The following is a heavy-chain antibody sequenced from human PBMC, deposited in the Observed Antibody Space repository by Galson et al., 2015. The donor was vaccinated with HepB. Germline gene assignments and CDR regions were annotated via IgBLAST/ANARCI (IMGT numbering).Heavy chain of an antibody. CDR2: IKSKANNYAT. CDR1: GFTFGGSA. CDR3: TRLGDFSGYTSR. J-gene: IGHJ4*02. D-gene: IGHD2-2*01. V-gene: IGHV3-73*01. Sequence: SLRLSCAASGFTFGGSAIHWVRQAFGKGPEWVGLIKSKANNYATWYVPSLKGRFTISRDDSKNMAYLHIKRLKTEDTAVYYCTRLGDFSGYTSRWGQGTLVTVSS.